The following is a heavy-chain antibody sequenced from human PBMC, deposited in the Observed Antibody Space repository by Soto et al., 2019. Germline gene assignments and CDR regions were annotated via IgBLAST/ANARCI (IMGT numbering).Heavy chain of an antibody. CDR1: GFTFSSYE. D-gene: IGHD3-3*01. V-gene: IGHV3-48*03. CDR3: ARDLLHYDFWSGYSAYFYYGMDV. Sequence: GGSLRLSCAASGFTFSSYEMNWVRQAPGQGLEWVSYISDSGGTVYYADSVKGRFTVSRDNAQNSVYLQMNSLRTEDTAVYYCARDLLHYDFWSGYSAYFYYGMDVWGPGTTVAVSS. J-gene: IGHJ6*02. CDR2: ISDSGGTV.